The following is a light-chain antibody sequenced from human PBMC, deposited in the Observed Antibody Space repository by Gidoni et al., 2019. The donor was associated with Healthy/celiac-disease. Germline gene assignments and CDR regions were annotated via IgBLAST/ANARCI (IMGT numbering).Light chain of an antibody. J-gene: IGKJ1*01. V-gene: IGKV1-39*01. CDR2: DAS. CDR1: QSISSY. CDR3: QQSYSTHRT. Sequence: DIQMTQSPSSLSASVGDRVTITCRASQSISSYLTWYQQKPGKAPKLLIYDASSFQSGVPSRFSGSGGGTDFTITISSLQPEDVATYYCQQSYSTHRTFGRGTKVEIK.